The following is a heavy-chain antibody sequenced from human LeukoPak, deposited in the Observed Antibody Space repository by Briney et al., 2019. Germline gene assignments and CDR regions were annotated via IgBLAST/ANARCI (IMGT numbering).Heavy chain of an antibody. Sequence: GASVKVSCKASGYTFTSYGISWVRQAPGQGLEWMGWISAYNGNTNYAQKLQGRVTMTTDTSTSTAYMELRSLRSDDTAVYYCARARTYYYGSGVPSAYYYYYMDVWGKGTTVTVSS. J-gene: IGHJ6*03. V-gene: IGHV1-18*01. CDR3: ARARTYYYGSGVPSAYYYYYMDV. CDR2: ISAYNGNT. CDR1: GYTFTSYG. D-gene: IGHD3-10*01.